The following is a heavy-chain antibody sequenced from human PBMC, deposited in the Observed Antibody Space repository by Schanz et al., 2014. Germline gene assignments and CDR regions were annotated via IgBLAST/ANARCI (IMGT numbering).Heavy chain of an antibody. CDR3: ARPRFDYGEVDY. Sequence: QAQLMESGGGVVQPGTSPILSCSVSGFSLNTYGIHWFRQPAGKGLEWVAVIWNNGVTKYYADSVRGRFTISRDRFQNTLYLRMSSLRAEDTAVYYCARPRFDYGEVDYWGQGTLVTVSS. J-gene: IGHJ4*02. D-gene: IGHD4-17*01. V-gene: IGHV3-33*01. CDR1: GFSLNTYG. CDR2: IWNNGVTK.